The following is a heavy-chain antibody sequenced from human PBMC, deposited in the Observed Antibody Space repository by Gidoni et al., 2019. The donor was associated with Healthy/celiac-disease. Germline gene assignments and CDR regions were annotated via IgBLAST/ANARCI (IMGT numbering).Heavy chain of an antibody. CDR3: ARHLKSIAAPRGYFDY. CDR2: IYYRGST. CDR1: GGSLSSSRYY. V-gene: IGHV4-39*01. Sequence: QLQLQASGPGLCKPSETMSLTCTVSGGSLSSSRYYWGCIRQPPGKGLEWIGSIYYRGSTYYNPSLKSRVTISVDMSKNQFSLKLSSVTAADTAVYYCARHLKSIAAPRGYFDYWGQGTLVTVSS. J-gene: IGHJ4*02. D-gene: IGHD6-25*01.